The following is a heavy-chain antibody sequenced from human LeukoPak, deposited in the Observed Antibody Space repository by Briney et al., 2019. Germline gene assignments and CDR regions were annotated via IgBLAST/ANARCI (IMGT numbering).Heavy chain of an antibody. Sequence: GESLKISCKGSGYSFTSYWIGWVRQMPGKGLEWTGIIYPGDSDTRYSPSFQGQVTISADKSISTAYLQWSSLKASDTAMYYCARGNKWLVRGDAFDIWGQGTMVTVSS. D-gene: IGHD6-19*01. CDR1: GYSFTSYW. CDR2: IYPGDSDT. V-gene: IGHV5-51*01. CDR3: ARGNKWLVRGDAFDI. J-gene: IGHJ3*02.